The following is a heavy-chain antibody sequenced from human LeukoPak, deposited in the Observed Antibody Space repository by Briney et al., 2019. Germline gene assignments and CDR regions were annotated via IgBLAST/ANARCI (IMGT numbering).Heavy chain of an antibody. CDR2: INPSGGST. CDR1: GYTFTSYY. CDR3: ARXPKPNYYDSSGYYLLDY. Sequence: ASVKVSCKASGYTFTSYYMHWVRQAPGQGLEWMGIINPSGGSTSYAQKFQGRVTMTRDTSTSTVYMELSSLRSEDTAVYYCARXPKPNYYDSSGYYLLDYWGQGTXVTVS. D-gene: IGHD3-22*01. J-gene: IGHJ4*02. V-gene: IGHV1-46*01.